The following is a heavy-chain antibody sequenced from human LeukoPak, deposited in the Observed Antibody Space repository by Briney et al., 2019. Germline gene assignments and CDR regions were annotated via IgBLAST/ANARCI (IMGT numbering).Heavy chain of an antibody. CDR3: AIRGVKHSYFDY. D-gene: IGHD3-10*01. CDR1: GGTFSSYA. V-gene: IGHV1-69*13. CDR2: IIPIFGTA. J-gene: IGHJ4*02. Sequence: ASVKVSCKASGGTFSSYAISWVRQAPGQGLEWMGGIIPIFGTANYAQKFQGRVTITADESTSTAYMELSRLRSEDTAVYYCAIRGVKHSYFDYWGQGTLVTVSS.